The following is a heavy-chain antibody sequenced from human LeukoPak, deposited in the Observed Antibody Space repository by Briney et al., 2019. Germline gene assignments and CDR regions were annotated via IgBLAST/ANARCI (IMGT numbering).Heavy chain of an antibody. CDR3: AKGHGNLAVVPAVGD. D-gene: IGHD2-2*01. Sequence: PGGSLRLSCAASGFTFSSYAMSWVRQAPGKGLEWVAVISYDGSNKYYADSVKGRFTISRDNSKNTLYLQMNSLRAEDTAVYYCAKGHGNLAVVPAVGDWGQGTLVTVSS. J-gene: IGHJ4*02. CDR2: ISYDGSNK. V-gene: IGHV3-30-3*01. CDR1: GFTFSSYA.